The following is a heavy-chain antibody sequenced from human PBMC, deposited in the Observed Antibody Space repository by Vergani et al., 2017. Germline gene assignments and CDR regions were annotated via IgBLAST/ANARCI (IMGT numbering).Heavy chain of an antibody. D-gene: IGHD2-2*02. Sequence: QVQLVQSGAEVKKPGSSVKVSCKASGGTFSSYAISWVRQAPGQGLEWMGGIIPIFGTANYAQKFQGRVTITAHESTRTAYMELSSLRSEDTAVYYCASVPGGSYCISTSCYKAGAGYFQHWGQGTLVTVSS. CDR1: GGTFSSYA. CDR3: ASVPGGSYCISTSCYKAGAGYFQH. J-gene: IGHJ1*01. V-gene: IGHV1-69*01. CDR2: IIPIFGTA.